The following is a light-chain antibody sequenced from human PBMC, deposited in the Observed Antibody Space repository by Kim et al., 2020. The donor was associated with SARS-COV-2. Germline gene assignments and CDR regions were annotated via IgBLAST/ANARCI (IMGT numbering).Light chain of an antibody. V-gene: IGLV1-40*01. J-gene: IGLJ3*02. CDR3: QSYDSRLSGYWV. Sequence: VTISCTGSRSNIGAGYDVYWYQQLPGTAPKLLIYGNNNRPSGVPDRFSGSKSDTLASLAITGLQAEDEADYYCQSYDSRLSGYWVFGGGTKLTVL. CDR1: RSNIGAGYD. CDR2: GNN.